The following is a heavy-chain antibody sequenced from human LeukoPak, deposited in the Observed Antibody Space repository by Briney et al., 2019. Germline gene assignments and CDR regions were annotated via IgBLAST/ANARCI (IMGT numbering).Heavy chain of an antibody. Sequence: ASVKVSCKASGGTFSNYAIVWVGQAPGQGLEWMGIINPSGGSTSYAQKFQGRVTMTRDTSTSTVYMELSSLRSEDTAVYYCARDRTVIPAAMSGISYWGQGTLVTVSS. D-gene: IGHD2-2*01. CDR2: INPSGGST. V-gene: IGHV1-46*01. J-gene: IGHJ4*02. CDR1: GGTFSNYA. CDR3: ARDRTVIPAAMSGISY.